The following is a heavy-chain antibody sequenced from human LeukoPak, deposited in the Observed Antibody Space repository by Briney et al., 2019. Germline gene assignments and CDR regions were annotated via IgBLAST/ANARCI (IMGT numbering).Heavy chain of an antibody. CDR2: INPNSGGT. D-gene: IGHD5-18*01. CDR1: GYTFTGYY. J-gene: IGHJ4*02. V-gene: IGHV1-2*02. Sequence: ASVKVSCKASGYTFTGYYMHWVRQAPGQGLEWMGWINPNSGGTNYAQKFQGRVTMTRDTSISTAYVELSRLRSDDTAVYYCAAVDTAMVTHLGYWGQGTLVTVSS. CDR3: AAVDTAMVTHLGY.